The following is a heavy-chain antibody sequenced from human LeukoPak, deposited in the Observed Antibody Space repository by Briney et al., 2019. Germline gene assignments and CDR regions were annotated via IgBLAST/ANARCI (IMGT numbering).Heavy chain of an antibody. CDR2: ISSSSSYI. CDR3: AREGMAAAGCFDY. J-gene: IGHJ4*02. Sequence: AGGSLRVSCAASGFTFSSYSMNWVRQAPGKGLEWVSSISSSSSYIYYADSVKGRFTISRDNAKNSLYLQMNSLRAEDTAVYYCAREGMAAAGCFDYWGQGTLVTVSS. CDR1: GFTFSSYS. V-gene: IGHV3-21*01. D-gene: IGHD6-13*01.